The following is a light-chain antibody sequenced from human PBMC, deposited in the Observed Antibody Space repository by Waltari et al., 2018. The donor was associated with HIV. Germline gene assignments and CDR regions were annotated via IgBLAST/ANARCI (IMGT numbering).Light chain of an antibody. CDR2: YAS. J-gene: IGKJ1*01. Sequence: EIVLTQSPATLSLSPGERATLSCRASQSVGSYLGWYQQKPGQAPRLLSYYASNRATVIPARFSGSRSGTDFTLTISSLEPEDFAVYYCQQRSDLPPTFGQGTKVEIK. V-gene: IGKV3-11*01. CDR3: QQRSDLPPT. CDR1: QSVGSY.